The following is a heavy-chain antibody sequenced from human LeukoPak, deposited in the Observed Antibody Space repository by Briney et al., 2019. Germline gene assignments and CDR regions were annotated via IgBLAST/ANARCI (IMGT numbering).Heavy chain of an antibody. J-gene: IGHJ4*02. Sequence: ASVKVSCKVSGYTLTQLVMHWVRQAPGKGLEWMGGFDPEDGETTYAQKLQGRVTMTTDTSTRTAYMDLRSLRSDDTAVYYCAIRTGTYPYYFDYWGQGTLVTVSS. V-gene: IGHV1-24*01. CDR1: GYTLTQLV. D-gene: IGHD1-26*01. CDR2: FDPEDGET. CDR3: AIRTGTYPYYFDY.